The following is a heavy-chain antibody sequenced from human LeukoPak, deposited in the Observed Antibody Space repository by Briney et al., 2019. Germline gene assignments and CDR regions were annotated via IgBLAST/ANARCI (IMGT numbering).Heavy chain of an antibody. Sequence: PGGSLRLSCAASGFTFSSYSMNWVRQAPGKGLEWVSSISSSSSYIYYADSVKGRFTISRDNAKNSLFLQMDSVTGEDTAVYYCSRVGLYRYSGTSGDYWGQGTLVTVSS. CDR1: GFTFSSYS. CDR3: SRVGLYRYSGTSGDY. CDR2: ISSSSSYI. J-gene: IGHJ4*02. V-gene: IGHV3-21*01. D-gene: IGHD1-26*01.